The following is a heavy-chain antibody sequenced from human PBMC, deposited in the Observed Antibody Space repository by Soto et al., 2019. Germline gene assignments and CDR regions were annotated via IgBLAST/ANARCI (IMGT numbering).Heavy chain of an antibody. CDR1: GFTFSRNW. Sequence: EVQLVESGGGLAQPGGSLRLSCAASGFTFSRNWMYWVRQAPGKGLVWVSRINSGGSSTSYADSVKGRFTISRDNAKNTLYLQMNSLRAEDTASYYCGRVDSIGVVTIDYWGQGTLVTVS. CDR3: GRVDSIGVVTIDY. CDR2: INSGGSST. J-gene: IGHJ4*02. D-gene: IGHD3-3*01. V-gene: IGHV3-74*01.